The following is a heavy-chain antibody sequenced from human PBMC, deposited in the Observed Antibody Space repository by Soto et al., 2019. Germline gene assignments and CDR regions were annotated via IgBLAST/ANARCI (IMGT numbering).Heavy chain of an antibody. CDR2: IYYSGST. CDR3: ARLRDYVWGSYRYTSTVFDY. V-gene: IGHV4-39*01. CDR1: GGSISSSSYY. D-gene: IGHD3-16*02. J-gene: IGHJ4*02. Sequence: QLQLQESGPGLVKPSETLSLTCTVSGGSISSSSYYWGWIRQPPGKGLEWIGSIYYSGSTYYNPSLKSRVTISVDTSKSQFSLKLSSVTAADTAVYYCARLRDYVWGSYRYTSTVFDYWGQGTLVTVSS.